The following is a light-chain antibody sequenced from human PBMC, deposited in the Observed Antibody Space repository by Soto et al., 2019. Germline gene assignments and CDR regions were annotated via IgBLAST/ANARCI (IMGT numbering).Light chain of an antibody. J-gene: IGKJ2*01. CDR3: QQSHGIPYT. V-gene: IGKV1-39*01. CDR1: QTISTY. CDR2: AAS. Sequence: DIKMTQSPSSLSASVGDRVTITCRASQTISTYLNWYQQNPGKAPKLLIYAASTLQSGVPSRFSGSGSGTDFTLTISSLQPEDFATYYCQQSHGIPYTFGHGTKLEIK.